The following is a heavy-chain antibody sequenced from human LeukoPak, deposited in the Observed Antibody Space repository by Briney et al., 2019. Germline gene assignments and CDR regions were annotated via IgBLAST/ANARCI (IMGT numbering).Heavy chain of an antibody. V-gene: IGHV3-53*01. CDR1: GFVVTANY. CDR3: ALLSGGTFDY. Sequence: GGSLRLSCAASGFVVTANYLAWARQAPGKGLEWVSTISNGGDPFYGDSVKGRSTISRDESPNTFSLQLDSLRVEDMGVYYCALLSGGTFDYWGQGTQVTVAS. J-gene: IGHJ4*02. D-gene: IGHD2/OR15-2a*01. CDR2: ISNGGDP.